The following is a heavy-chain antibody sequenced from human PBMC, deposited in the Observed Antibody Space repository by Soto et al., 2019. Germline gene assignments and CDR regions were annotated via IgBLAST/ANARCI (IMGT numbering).Heavy chain of an antibody. D-gene: IGHD5-18*01. Sequence: QVQLQESGPGLVKPSQTLSLTCTVSGGSISSAAYYWSWILQHPGKGLEWIGYISHSGSTYYTPSLKSRVIISADTSKNQFSVNLTSVTAADTAVYYCAREYTYGSNFFDCWGQGALVTVSS. CDR1: GGSISSAAYY. CDR3: AREYTYGSNFFDC. V-gene: IGHV4-31*03. J-gene: IGHJ4*02. CDR2: ISHSGST.